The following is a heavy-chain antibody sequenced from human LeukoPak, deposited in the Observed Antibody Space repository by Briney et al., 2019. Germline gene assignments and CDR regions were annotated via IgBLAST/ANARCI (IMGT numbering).Heavy chain of an antibody. D-gene: IGHD1-26*01. J-gene: IGHJ4*02. CDR2: INTYKGNT. CDR1: GYVFINYG. CDR3: ARGSKGAEPY. V-gene: IGHV1-18*01. Sequence: ASVKVSCKTSGYVFINYGIAWVRQAPGQGLEWMGWINTYKGNTTYAPKLQGRVTMTADTPTSTAYMELRSLRSDDTAVYYCARGSKGAEPYWGQGTQVTVSA.